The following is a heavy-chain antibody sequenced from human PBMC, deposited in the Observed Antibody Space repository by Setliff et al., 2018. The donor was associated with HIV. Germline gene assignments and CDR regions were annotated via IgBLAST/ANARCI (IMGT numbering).Heavy chain of an antibody. CDR3: AKDAYGSGSPFDY. J-gene: IGHJ4*02. Sequence: GGSLRLSCAASGFTFDDYAMYWVRQAPGKGLEWVSGISWNSGRIGYADSVKGRFTISRDNAKNSLYLQMNSLRVEDTALYYCAKDAYGSGSPFDYWGQGTLVTVSS. CDR1: GFTFDDYA. V-gene: IGHV3-9*01. D-gene: IGHD3-10*01. CDR2: ISWNSGRI.